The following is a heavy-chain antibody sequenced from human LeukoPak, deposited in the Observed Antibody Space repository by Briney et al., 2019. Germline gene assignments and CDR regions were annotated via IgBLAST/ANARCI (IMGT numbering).Heavy chain of an antibody. V-gene: IGHV1-69*04. J-gene: IGHJ4*02. CDR1: GGTFSSYT. D-gene: IGHD3-22*01. Sequence: ASVKVSCKASGGTFSSYTISWVRQAPGQGLKWMGRIIPILGIANYAQKFQGRVTITADKSTSTAYMELSSLRSEDTAVYYCAREGYYYDSSGYYNSWGQGTLVTVSS. CDR3: AREGYYYDSSGYYNS. CDR2: IIPILGIA.